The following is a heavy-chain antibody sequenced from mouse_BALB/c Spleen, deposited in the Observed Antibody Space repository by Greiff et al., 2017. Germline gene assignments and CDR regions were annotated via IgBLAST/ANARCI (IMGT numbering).Heavy chain of an antibody. CDR3: TRDRGSNYAMDY. CDR2: ISSGGSYT. Sequence: EVNLVESGGGLVKPGGSLKLSCAASGFTFSSYTMSWVRQTPEKRLEWVATISSGGSYTYYPDSVKGRFTISRDNAKNTLYLQMSSLKSEDTAMYYCTRDRGSNYAMDYWGQGASVTVSS. V-gene: IGHV5-6-4*01. J-gene: IGHJ4*01. D-gene: IGHD5-1*01. CDR1: GFTFSSYT.